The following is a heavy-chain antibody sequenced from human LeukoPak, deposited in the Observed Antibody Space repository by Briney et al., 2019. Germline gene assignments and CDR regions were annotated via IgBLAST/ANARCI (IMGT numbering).Heavy chain of an antibody. CDR1: GFIFNTYA. D-gene: IGHD2-2*01. V-gene: IGHV3-23*01. CDR2: ISGSDGST. J-gene: IGHJ4*02. CDR3: AKGRIVVPINYFDY. Sequence: GGSLRLSCAASGFIFNTYAMTWVRQSPGRVLEWVASISGSDGSTFYADSVKGRFTISRDNSKNTLCLQMNSLRAEDTAVYYCAKGRIVVPINYFDYWGQGILVTVSS.